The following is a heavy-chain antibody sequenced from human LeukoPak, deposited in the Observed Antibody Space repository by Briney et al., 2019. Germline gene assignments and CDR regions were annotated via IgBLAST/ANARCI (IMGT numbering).Heavy chain of an antibody. J-gene: IGHJ6*03. CDR1: GGSISSYY. D-gene: IGHD6-13*01. CDR3: ARPLYSSSWYGRGMDV. CDR2: IYTSGST. V-gene: IGHV4-4*07. Sequence: PSETLSLTCTVSGGSISSYYWSWIRQPAGKGLEWIGRIYTSGSTNCNPSLKRRVTISVDTSKNQFSLKLSSVTAADTAVYYCARPLYSSSWYGRGMDVWGKGTTVTISS.